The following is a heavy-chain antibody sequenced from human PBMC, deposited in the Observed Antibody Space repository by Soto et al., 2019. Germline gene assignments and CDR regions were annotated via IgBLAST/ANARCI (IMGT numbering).Heavy chain of an antibody. CDR3: ARNPLQWQTSI. CDR2: TNHSGST. CDR1: GGSFSGYY. J-gene: IGHJ4*02. V-gene: IGHV4-34*01. Sequence: SETLSLTCAVYGGSFSGYYWSWIRQPPGKGLEWIGETNHSGSTNYNPSLKSRVTISVDTSKNQFSLKLSSVTAADTAVYYCARNPLQWQTSIWGQGTLVTVSS. D-gene: IGHD6-19*01.